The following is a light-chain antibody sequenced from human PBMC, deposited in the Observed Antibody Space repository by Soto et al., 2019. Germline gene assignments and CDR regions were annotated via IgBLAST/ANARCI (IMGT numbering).Light chain of an antibody. CDR3: QQYAASPLT. J-gene: IGKJ4*01. CDR2: TAS. V-gene: IGKV3-20*01. CDR1: QSVGRNY. Sequence: ENVLTQSPGTLSLSPGERATLSCRASQSVGRNYIAWFQQKPGQAPRLPMHTASVRATGNPDRFSGSGSGTDFALTISRLEPEDFAVFHGQQYAASPLTFRGRTKAEI.